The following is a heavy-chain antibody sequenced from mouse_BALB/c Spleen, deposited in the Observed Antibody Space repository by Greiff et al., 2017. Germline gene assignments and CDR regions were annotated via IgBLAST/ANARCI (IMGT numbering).Heavy chain of an antibody. J-gene: IGHJ4*01. CDR1: GFTFTDYY. D-gene: IGHD1-2*01. Sequence: DVKLVESGGGLVQPGGSLRLSCATSGFTFTDYYMSWVRQPPGKALEWLGFIRNKANGYTTEYSASVKGRFTISRDNSQSILYLQMNTLRAEDSATYYCARGHYYGYDYAMDYWGQGTSVTVSS. CDR3: ARGHYYGYDYAMDY. CDR2: IRNKANGYTT. V-gene: IGHV7-3*02.